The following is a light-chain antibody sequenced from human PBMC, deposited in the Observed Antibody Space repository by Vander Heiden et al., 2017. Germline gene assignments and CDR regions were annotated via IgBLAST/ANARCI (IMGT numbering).Light chain of an antibody. CDR3: QKDNSAPRT. CDR2: AAS. J-gene: IGKJ1*01. Sequence: DIQLTQSPSSLSASVGDRVTITFRARQGISNYLASYQQKPVKVPKLLIYAASTLQSGVPSRFSGSGSRTDFTLTISSLQPEDVATYYCQKDNSAPRTFGQGTKVEIK. CDR1: QGISNY. V-gene: IGKV1-27*01.